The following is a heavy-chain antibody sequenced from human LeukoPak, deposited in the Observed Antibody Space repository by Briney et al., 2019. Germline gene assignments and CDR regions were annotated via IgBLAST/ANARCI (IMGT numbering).Heavy chain of an antibody. J-gene: IGHJ4*02. D-gene: IGHD3-16*01. Sequence: PGGSLRLSCAASGFTFSSYSMNWVRQAPGKGLEWVSSISSSSSYIYYADSVKGRFTISRDNAKNSLYLQMNSLRAEDTAVYYCARVPPFHMGGSLDYWGQGTLVTVSS. V-gene: IGHV3-21*01. CDR3: ARVPPFHMGGSLDY. CDR2: ISSSSSYI. CDR1: GFTFSSYS.